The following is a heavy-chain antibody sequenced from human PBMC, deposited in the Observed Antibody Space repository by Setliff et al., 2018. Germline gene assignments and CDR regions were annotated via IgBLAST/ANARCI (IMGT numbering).Heavy chain of an antibody. CDR2: IFYIGST. CDR1: GGSISSHY. J-gene: IGHJ5*02. CDR3: AKDWNDSSGYPVGWFDP. Sequence: PSETLSLTCTVSGGSISSHYWSWIRQPPGKGLEWIGYIFYIGSTNYNPSLKSRVTISVDRSKNQFSLKLSSVTAADTAVYYCAKDWNDSSGYPVGWFDPWGQGTLVTVSS. D-gene: IGHD3-22*01. V-gene: IGHV4-59*11.